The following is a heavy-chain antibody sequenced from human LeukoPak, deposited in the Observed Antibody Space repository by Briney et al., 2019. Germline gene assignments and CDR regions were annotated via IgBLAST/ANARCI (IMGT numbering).Heavy chain of an antibody. D-gene: IGHD2-15*01. CDR1: GFSLSTSGVG. CDR2: IYWDDYK. CDR3: AHVVVVVAATPYYFDF. J-gene: IGHJ4*02. Sequence: ESGPTLVKPTQTLTLTCTFSGFSLSTSGVGVGWIRQPPGKALEWLALIYWDDYKRYSPSLKSRPTITKDTSKNQVVLTMTNMDPVDTATYYCAHVVVVVAATPYYFDFWGQGTLVTVSS. V-gene: IGHV2-5*02.